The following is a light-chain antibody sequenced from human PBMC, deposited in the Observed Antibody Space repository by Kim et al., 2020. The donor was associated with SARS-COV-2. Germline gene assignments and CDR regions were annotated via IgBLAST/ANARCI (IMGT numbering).Light chain of an antibody. CDR3: AAWDASLNGPV. Sequence: GQRVTISCSGSNSNIGRNTVTWYQQLPGTAPKLLIYYSSQRPSGVPDRFSGSKSGTSASLAISGLQSEDEADYYCAAWDASLNGPVFGGGTKLTVL. J-gene: IGLJ3*02. CDR1: NSNIGRNT. CDR2: YSS. V-gene: IGLV1-44*01.